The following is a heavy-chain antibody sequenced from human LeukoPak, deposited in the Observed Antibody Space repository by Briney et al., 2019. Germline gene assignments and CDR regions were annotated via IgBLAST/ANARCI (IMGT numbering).Heavy chain of an antibody. CDR2: INWNGGST. Sequence: GGSLRLSSAASGFTFDDYGMSWVRQAPGKGLEWVSGINWNGGSTGYADSVKGRFTISRDNAKNSLYLQMNSLRAEDTALYYCARDGRYYDSSGYSPDFDYWGQGTLVTVSS. V-gene: IGHV3-20*03. CDR1: GFTFDDYG. CDR3: ARDGRYYDSSGYSPDFDY. J-gene: IGHJ4*02. D-gene: IGHD3-22*01.